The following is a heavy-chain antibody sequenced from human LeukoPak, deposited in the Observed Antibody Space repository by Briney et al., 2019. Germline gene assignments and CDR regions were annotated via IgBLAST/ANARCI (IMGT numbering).Heavy chain of an antibody. CDR3: ARVSYSSNPYFDY. CDR2: AFFGGST. CDR1: GDSIRSHY. J-gene: IGHJ4*02. Sequence: SETLSLTCSVSGDSIRSHYWTWVRQPPGKGLEWIGYAFFGGSTDYSPSVKSRGTISVDTSNNQFSLNLDSVTAADTAVYYCARVSYSSNPYFDYWGPGILVTISS. V-gene: IGHV4-59*11. D-gene: IGHD2-2*01.